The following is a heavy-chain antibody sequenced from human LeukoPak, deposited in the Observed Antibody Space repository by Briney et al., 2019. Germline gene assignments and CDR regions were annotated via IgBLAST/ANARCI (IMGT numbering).Heavy chain of an antibody. CDR1: GFTFSSVA. CDR3: VKSPHASSSYFDY. J-gene: IGHJ4*02. Sequence: PGRTLRLSCLASGFTFSSVAMHWGRQPPRKGLGYVSGFNSNGDLTDYAESVKGRFTISRDNSKNTLFLQMSSLRAEDTAVYYCVKSPHASSSYFDYWGQGTLVTVSS. V-gene: IGHV3-64D*09. D-gene: IGHD6-19*01. CDR2: FNSNGDLT.